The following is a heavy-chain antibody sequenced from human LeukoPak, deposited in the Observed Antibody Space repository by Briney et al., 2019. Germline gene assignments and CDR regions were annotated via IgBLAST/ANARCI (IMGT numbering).Heavy chain of an antibody. J-gene: IGHJ5*02. Sequence: PETLSLTCNVSGVSISSYYRSWIRPPAGKGLEWIGRIYTSGSNNYNPSLKTRVTMSVDTSKNQFSLKLISVTAADTAVYYCARGPLAMTRGFYPWGQGTLVTVSS. CDR2: IYTSGSN. CDR1: GVSISSYY. V-gene: IGHV4-4*07. CDR3: ARGPLAMTRGFYP. D-gene: IGHD4-11*01.